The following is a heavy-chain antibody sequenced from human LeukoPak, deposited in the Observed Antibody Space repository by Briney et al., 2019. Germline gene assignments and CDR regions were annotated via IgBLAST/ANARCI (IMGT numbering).Heavy chain of an antibody. D-gene: IGHD3-10*01. CDR3: AKSNGYGLIDI. Sequence: SETLSLTCTVSGYSISSGYYWGWIRQPPGKGLEWIGNIFYSGSTYYSPSLKSRVTISLDTSRNQFSLKLNSVTAADTAVYYCAKSNGYGLIDIWGQGTMVTVSS. J-gene: IGHJ3*02. CDR1: GYSISSGYY. V-gene: IGHV4-38-2*02. CDR2: IFYSGST.